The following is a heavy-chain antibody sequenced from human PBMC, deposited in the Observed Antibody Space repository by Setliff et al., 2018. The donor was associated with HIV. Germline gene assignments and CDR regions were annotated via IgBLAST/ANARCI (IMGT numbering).Heavy chain of an antibody. V-gene: IGHV3-66*01. D-gene: IGHD6-13*01. CDR2: IYIDGST. J-gene: IGHJ4*02. CDR1: GFTFSSYA. Sequence: GGSLRLSCAASGFTFSSYAMSWVRQAPGKGLEWVSFIYIDGSTYYADAVKGRFTTSRDNAKNSLYLQMNSLRAEDTAVYYCAREGIAAAGSYSYGFGKIDYWGQGTLVTVSS. CDR3: AREGIAAAGSYSYGFGKIDY.